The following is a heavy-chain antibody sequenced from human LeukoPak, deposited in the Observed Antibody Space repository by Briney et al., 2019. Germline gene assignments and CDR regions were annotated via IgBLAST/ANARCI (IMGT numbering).Heavy chain of an antibody. V-gene: IGHV3-23*05. CDR1: GFTFSGYA. Sequence: GGSLRLSCAASGFTFSGYAMNWVRQAPGKGLEWVSLIFASGSTTKYADSVKGRFTIYKDNSNNTLYLQMHSLRAEDTAVYYCAKDLRPARINDFAHWGQGTLVTVSS. D-gene: IGHD6-6*01. J-gene: IGHJ4*02. CDR3: AKDLRPARINDFAH. CDR2: IFASGSTT.